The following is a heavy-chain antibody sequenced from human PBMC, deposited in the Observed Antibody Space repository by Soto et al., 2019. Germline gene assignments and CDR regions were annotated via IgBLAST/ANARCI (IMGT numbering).Heavy chain of an antibody. CDR2: VYNSGST. V-gene: IGHV4-59*01. CDR3: ARYRREAVAGYTLDN. Sequence: TLSLTCTVSGGSISSNYWTWIRQPPGKGLEWIGYVYNSGSTNYNPSLKSRVTISEDTSKSQFPLKVNSMTAADTAVYYCARYRREAVAGYTLDNWGQGILVTVSS. J-gene: IGHJ4*02. CDR1: GGSISSNY. D-gene: IGHD6-13*01.